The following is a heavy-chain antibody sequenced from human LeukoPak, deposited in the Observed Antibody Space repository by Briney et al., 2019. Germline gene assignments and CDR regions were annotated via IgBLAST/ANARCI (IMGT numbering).Heavy chain of an antibody. CDR2: MNPNSGNT. D-gene: IGHD3-9*01. J-gene: IGHJ4*02. CDR3: ARGEYDILTGYYIWFDY. Sequence: ASVKVSCKASGYTFTSYDINWVRQATGQGLEWMGWMNPNSGNTGYAQKFQGRVTITRNTSISTAYMELSSLRSEDTAVYYCARGEYDILTGYYIWFDYWGQGTLVTVSS. CDR1: GYTFTSYD. V-gene: IGHV1-8*03.